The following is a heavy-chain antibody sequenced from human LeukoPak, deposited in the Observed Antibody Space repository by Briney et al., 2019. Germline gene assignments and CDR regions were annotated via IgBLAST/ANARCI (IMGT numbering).Heavy chain of an antibody. V-gene: IGHV3-30*04. CDR1: GFTFSSYA. CDR3: ARDITSGWPDYYYYYMDV. D-gene: IGHD6-19*01. J-gene: IGHJ6*03. Sequence: GGSLRLSCAASGFTFSSYAMHWVRQAPGKGLEWVAVISYDGSNKYYADSVKGRFTISRDNAKNSLYLQMNSLRAEDTAVYYCARDITSGWPDYYYYYMDVWGKGTTVTISS. CDR2: ISYDGSNK.